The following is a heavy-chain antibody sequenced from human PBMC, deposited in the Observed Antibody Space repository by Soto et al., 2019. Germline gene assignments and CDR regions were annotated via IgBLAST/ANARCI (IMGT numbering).Heavy chain of an antibody. V-gene: IGHV3-33*01. Sequence: QVQLVESGGGVVQPGKSLRLSCAASGFTFRAYGMHWVRQAPGKGLEWVAVIWVDGSEDYSAYSVKGRFTVSRDNSKKAEYLIVKNLRVDDTAVYYCAITHAQSSGSGLDFWGQGTLVTVSS. CDR2: IWVDGSED. D-gene: IGHD3-22*01. J-gene: IGHJ4*02. CDR3: AITHAQSSGSGLDF. CDR1: GFTFRAYG.